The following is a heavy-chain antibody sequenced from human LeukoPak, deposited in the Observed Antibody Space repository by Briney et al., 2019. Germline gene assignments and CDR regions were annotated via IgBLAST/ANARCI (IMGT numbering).Heavy chain of an antibody. D-gene: IGHD6-13*01. CDR1: GYTFTSYY. J-gene: IGHJ6*03. Sequence: ASVKVSCKASGYTFTSYYMHWVRQAPGQGLEWMGIINPSGGSTSYAQKFQGSVTMTRDTSTSTVYMELSSLRSEDTAVYYCAREVGIAAGFYYYYYMDVWGKGTTVTVSS. CDR2: INPSGGST. CDR3: AREVGIAAGFYYYYYMDV. V-gene: IGHV1-46*01.